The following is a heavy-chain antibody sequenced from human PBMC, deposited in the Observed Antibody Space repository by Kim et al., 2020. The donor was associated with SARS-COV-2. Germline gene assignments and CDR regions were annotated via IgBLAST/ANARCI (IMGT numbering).Heavy chain of an antibody. D-gene: IGHD6-13*01. Sequence: SETLSLTCTVSGGSVSSGSYYWSWIRQPPGKGLEWIEYIYYSGSTNYNPSLKSRVTISVDTSKNQFSLKLSSVTAADTAVYYCAREDGSIAAATNWGQGTLVTVSS. CDR3: AREDGSIAAATN. J-gene: IGHJ4*02. V-gene: IGHV4-61*01. CDR2: IYYSGST. CDR1: GGSVSSGSYY.